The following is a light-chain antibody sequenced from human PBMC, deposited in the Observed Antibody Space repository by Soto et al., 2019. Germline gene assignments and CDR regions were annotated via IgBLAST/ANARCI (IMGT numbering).Light chain of an antibody. CDR1: NIGSKS. Sequence: SYELTQPPSVSVAPGQTARITCGGNNIGSKSVHWYQQKPGQAPVLVVYDDGDRPSGIPEGFSGSKSGNTATLTITRVEAGDEADYYCRVWVSSSDPYVFGTGTKPTV. CDR2: DDG. V-gene: IGLV3-21*02. J-gene: IGLJ1*01. CDR3: RVWVSSSDPYV.